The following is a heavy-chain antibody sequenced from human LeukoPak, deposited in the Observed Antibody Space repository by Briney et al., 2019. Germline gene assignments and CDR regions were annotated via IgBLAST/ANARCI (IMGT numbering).Heavy chain of an antibody. J-gene: IGHJ4*02. CDR2: INWNGGST. V-gene: IGHV3-20*04. CDR1: GFTFDDYG. Sequence: GGSLRLSCAASGFTFDDYGMSWVRQAPGKGLEWVSGINWNGGSTGYADSVKGRFTISRDNAKNSLYLQMNSLRAEDTALYYCARYGSGSYDPGLYYFDYWGQGTLVTVSS. D-gene: IGHD3-10*01. CDR3: ARYGSGSYDPGLYYFDY.